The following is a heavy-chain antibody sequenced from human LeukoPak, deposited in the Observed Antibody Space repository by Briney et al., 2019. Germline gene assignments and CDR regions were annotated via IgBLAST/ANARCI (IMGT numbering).Heavy chain of an antibody. CDR3: ARDCSGGSCADYYGMDV. J-gene: IGHJ6*04. V-gene: IGHV1-69*06. CDR1: GGTFSSYA. CDR2: IIPIFGTA. D-gene: IGHD2-15*01. Sequence: SVKVSCKAPGGTFSSYAISWVRQAPGQGLEWMGGIIPIFGTANYAQKFQGRVTITADKSTSTAYMELSSLRSEDTAVYYCARDCSGGSCADYYGMDVWGKGTTVTVSS.